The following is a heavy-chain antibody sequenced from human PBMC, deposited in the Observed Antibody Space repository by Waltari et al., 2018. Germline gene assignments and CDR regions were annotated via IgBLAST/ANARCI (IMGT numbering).Heavy chain of an antibody. CDR2: IHYSGNT. CDR1: GGSISSTTYY. D-gene: IGHD2-21*02. V-gene: IGHV4-39*07. CDR3: ARRVVTTGGVDY. J-gene: IGHJ4*02. Sequence: QLQLQESGPRLVRPSETLSLTCTVSGGSISSTTYYWAWIRQTPGKGLEWIGYIHYSGNTYYNPSLRSRVTISVDTSKNQFSLNQRSVTAADTAVYYCARRVVTTGGVDYWGQGTLDTVSS.